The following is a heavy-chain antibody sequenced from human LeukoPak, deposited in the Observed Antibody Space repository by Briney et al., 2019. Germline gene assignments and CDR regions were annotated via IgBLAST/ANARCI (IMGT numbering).Heavy chain of an antibody. J-gene: IGHJ4*02. CDR2: INPSGGST. CDR1: GYTFTSYY. CDR3: ARRASLLVGATDY. D-gene: IGHD1-26*01. V-gene: IGHV1-46*01. Sequence: GASVKVSCKASGYTFTSYYMHWVRQAPGQGLEWMGIINPSGGSTSYAQNFRGRVTMTRDTSTSTVYMELSSLRSEDTAVYYCARRASLLVGATDYWGQGTLVTVSS.